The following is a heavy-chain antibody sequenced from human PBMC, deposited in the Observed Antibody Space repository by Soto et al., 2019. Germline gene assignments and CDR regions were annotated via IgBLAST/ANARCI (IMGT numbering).Heavy chain of an antibody. CDR2: IFQSGST. CDR3: ARVYSGSYSDS. D-gene: IGHD1-26*01. CDR1: GGSIRSNNW. Sequence: QVQLQESGPGLVKPSGTLSLTCAVSGGSIRSNNWWSWVRQPPGKGLEWIGEIFQSGSTNYNPSLKTRVTISVDKSKNQFSLKLSSATAADTAVYYCARVYSGSYSDSWGQGTLVTVSS. J-gene: IGHJ4*02. V-gene: IGHV4-4*02.